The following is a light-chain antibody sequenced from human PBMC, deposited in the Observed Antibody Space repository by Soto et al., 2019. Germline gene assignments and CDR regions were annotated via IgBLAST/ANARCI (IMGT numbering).Light chain of an antibody. V-gene: IGLV2-14*03. Sequence: QSALTQPASVSGSPGQSITISCTGTSSDIGDYKYVSWYQQHPGNPPKLIIYDVSDRPSGVSNRFSGSKSGNTASLTISGLQAEDDANYFCSSYTITSAYWVFGGGTKVTVL. CDR2: DVS. CDR3: SSYTITSAYWV. J-gene: IGLJ3*02. CDR1: SSDIGDYKY.